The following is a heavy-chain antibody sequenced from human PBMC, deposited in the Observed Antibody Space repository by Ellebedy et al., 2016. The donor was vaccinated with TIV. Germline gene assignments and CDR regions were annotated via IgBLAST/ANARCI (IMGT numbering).Heavy chain of an antibody. Sequence: PGGSLRLSCAASGFTFSNYAMNWVRQAPGKGLEWVSTISGSGGSKAYADSVRGGFTISRDNSNNTLYLQMNSLRAEDTAVYYCAKDRGQWLEDGDAFDVWGQGTMVTVSS. CDR3: AKDRGQWLEDGDAFDV. CDR1: GFTFSNYA. V-gene: IGHV3-23*01. D-gene: IGHD6-19*01. CDR2: ISGSGGSK. J-gene: IGHJ3*01.